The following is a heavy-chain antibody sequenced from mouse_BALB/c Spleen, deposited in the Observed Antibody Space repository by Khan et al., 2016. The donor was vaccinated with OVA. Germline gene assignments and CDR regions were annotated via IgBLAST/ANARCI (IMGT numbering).Heavy chain of an antibody. CDR3: ARVYGGDFDH. CDR2: ISYRGNT. J-gene: IGHJ2*01. D-gene: IGHD1-1*01. CDR1: GYSITSDYA. V-gene: IGHV3-2*02. Sequence: EVQLQESGPGLVKPSQSLSLICTVTGYSITSDYAWNWIRQFPGNKLEWMGFISYRGNTNYNPSLKSRISITRDTSKHQFLLPLNSVTTEDTATYYCARVYGGDFDHWSQGTTLTVSS.